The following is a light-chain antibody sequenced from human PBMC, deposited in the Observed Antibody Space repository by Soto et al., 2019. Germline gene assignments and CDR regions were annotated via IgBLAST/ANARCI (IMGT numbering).Light chain of an antibody. CDR1: QSFYSIY. CDR2: GAS. J-gene: IGKJ1*01. Sequence: EIVLTQSPGTLSLSPGERATLSCRASQSFYSIYLAWYQQKPGQAPRLLIYGASSRATGIPDRFSGSGSGTDFTLTISRLEPEDFAVYYCHQYDSWTFGQGTKVDNK. V-gene: IGKV3-20*01. CDR3: HQYDSWT.